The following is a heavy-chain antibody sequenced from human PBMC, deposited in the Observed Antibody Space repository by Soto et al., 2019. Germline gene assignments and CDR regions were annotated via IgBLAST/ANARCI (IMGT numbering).Heavy chain of an antibody. J-gene: IGHJ4*02. CDR2: IYYSGST. CDR1: GGSTSSGDYY. D-gene: IGHD6-13*01. V-gene: IGHV4-30-4*01. Sequence: SETLSLTCTVSGGSTSSGDYYWSWIRQPPGKGLEWIGYIYYSGSTYYNPSLKSRVTISVDTSKNQFSLKLSSVTAADTAVYYCARTRAAAGPPWDYFDYWGQGTLVTVSS. CDR3: ARTRAAAGPPWDYFDY.